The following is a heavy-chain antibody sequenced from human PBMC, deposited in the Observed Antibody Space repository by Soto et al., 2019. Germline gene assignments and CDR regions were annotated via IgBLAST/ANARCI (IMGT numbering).Heavy chain of an antibody. D-gene: IGHD3-22*01. V-gene: IGHV3-11*06. CDR3: ARGRMAYSYDTSGYRDAFDI. J-gene: IGHJ3*02. Sequence: XGSLRLYCAASGFTFSDYWMSWIRQAPGKGLEWVSYISSSSSYTNYADSVKGRFTISRDNAKNSLYLQMNSLRAEDTAVYYCARGRMAYSYDTSGYRDAFDIWGQGTMVTVSS. CDR1: GFTFSDYW. CDR2: ISSSSSYT.